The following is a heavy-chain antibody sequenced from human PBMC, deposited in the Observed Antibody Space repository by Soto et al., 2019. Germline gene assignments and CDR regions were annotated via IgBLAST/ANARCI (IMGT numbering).Heavy chain of an antibody. D-gene: IGHD2-15*01. V-gene: IGHV1-3*01. CDR3: ARGIATGQLDP. Sequence: ASVKVSCKASGYTFTRYTMNWVRQAPGQRLEWMGWINPDNGNTKSSKKFQDRVIITRDTSASTAYMDLSRLRSEDTAVYYCARGIATGQLDPWGQGTMVTVSS. J-gene: IGHJ5*02. CDR2: INPDNGNT. CDR1: GYTFTRYT.